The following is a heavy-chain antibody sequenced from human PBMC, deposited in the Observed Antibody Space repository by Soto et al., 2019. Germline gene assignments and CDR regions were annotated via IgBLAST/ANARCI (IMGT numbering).Heavy chain of an antibody. J-gene: IGHJ4*02. CDR1: GFTFSSYT. Sequence: VGSLRLSCAASGFTFSSYTINWGRQAPGKGLEWVSSISSGSSYIYYADSVRGRFTISRDNARNSLFLQMSSLRAADTAVYYCARDILSGGAYPDYWGQGTKVTVSS. CDR3: ARDILSGGAYPDY. D-gene: IGHD3-10*01. V-gene: IGHV3-21*01. CDR2: ISSGSSYI.